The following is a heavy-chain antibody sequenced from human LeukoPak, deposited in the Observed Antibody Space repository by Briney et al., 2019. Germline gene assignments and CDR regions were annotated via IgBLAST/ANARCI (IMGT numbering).Heavy chain of an antibody. CDR2: IYYSGST. Sequence: SETLSLTCTVSGGSISSYYWSWIRQPPGKGLEWIGYIYYSGSTNYNPSLKSRVTISVDRSKNQFSLKLSSVTAADTAVYYCATSRQLQYAFDIWGQGTMVTVSS. V-gene: IGHV4-59*12. CDR3: ATSRQLQYAFDI. J-gene: IGHJ3*02. D-gene: IGHD6-6*01. CDR1: GGSISSYY.